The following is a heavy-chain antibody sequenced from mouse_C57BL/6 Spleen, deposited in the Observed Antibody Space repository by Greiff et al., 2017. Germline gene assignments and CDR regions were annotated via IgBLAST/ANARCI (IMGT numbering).Heavy chain of an antibody. V-gene: IGHV2-2*01. J-gene: IGHJ3*01. D-gene: IGHD2-5*01. Sequence: VKLMESGPGLVQPSQSLSITCTVSGFSLTSYGVHWVRQSPGKGLEWLGVIWSGGSTDYNAAFISRLSISKANPNSQVFFKMNMLQADDKAIYCCARNSRYYSNSWFDYWGQGTLVTVSA. CDR1: GFSLTSYG. CDR2: IWSGGST. CDR3: ARNSRYYSNSWFDY.